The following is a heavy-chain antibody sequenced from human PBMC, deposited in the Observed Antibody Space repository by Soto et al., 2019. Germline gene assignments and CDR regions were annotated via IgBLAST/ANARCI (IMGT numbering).Heavy chain of an antibody. Sequence: GASVNVSCKASGYTFTSYGISWVRQAPGQGLEWMGWISAYNGNTNYAQKLQGRVTMTTDTSTSTAYMELRSLRSDDTAVYYCARSEDWAKYYYYGMDVWGQGTTVTVS. J-gene: IGHJ6*02. CDR3: ARSEDWAKYYYYGMDV. V-gene: IGHV1-18*01. CDR1: GYTFTSYG. CDR2: ISAYNGNT. D-gene: IGHD2-21*01.